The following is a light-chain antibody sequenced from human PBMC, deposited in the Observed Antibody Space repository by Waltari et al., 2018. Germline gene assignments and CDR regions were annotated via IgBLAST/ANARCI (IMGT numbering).Light chain of an antibody. J-gene: IGLJ2*01. Sequence: QSALTQPPSVSGSPGQSVTISCTGTSSDIGKYDCVSWYQQPPGTAPKLMIYEVTDRPLGVPDRFSGSKSGDTASLTISGLQAEDEADYYCSSYTTRNTVVFGGGTKLTVL. V-gene: IGLV2-18*02. CDR2: EVT. CDR3: SSYTTRNTVV. CDR1: SSDIGKYDC.